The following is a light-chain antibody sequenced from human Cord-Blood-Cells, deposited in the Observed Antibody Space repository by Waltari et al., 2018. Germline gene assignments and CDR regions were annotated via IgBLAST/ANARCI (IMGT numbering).Light chain of an antibody. CDR3: RQYDSTPYT. CDR2: WAS. Sequence: DIVMTQSPDSLAVSLGESATITCKSCQSVLYSSNNKNYLAWYQQKPGQPPKLLIYWASTRESGVPDRFSGSGSGTDFTLTISSLQAEDVAVYYCRQYDSTPYTFGQGTKLEIK. V-gene: IGKV4-1*01. CDR1: QSVLYSSNNKNY. J-gene: IGKJ2*01.